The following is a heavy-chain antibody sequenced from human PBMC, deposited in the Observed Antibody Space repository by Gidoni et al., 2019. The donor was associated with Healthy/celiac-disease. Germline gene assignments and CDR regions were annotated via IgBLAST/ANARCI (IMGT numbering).Heavy chain of an antibody. CDR1: GFTFGDYA. CDR3: TRGGQDIVVVPAAISYMDV. J-gene: IGHJ6*03. V-gene: IGHV3-49*05. D-gene: IGHD2-2*02. Sequence: EVQPVESGGVFVTPGRSLRLSCTASGFTFGDYAISWFRQAPGKVLEWVGFIRSKAYGGTTEYAASVKGRFTISRDDSKSIAYLQMNSLKTDDTAVYYCTRGGQDIVVVPAAISYMDVWGKGTTVTVSS. CDR2: IRSKAYGGTT.